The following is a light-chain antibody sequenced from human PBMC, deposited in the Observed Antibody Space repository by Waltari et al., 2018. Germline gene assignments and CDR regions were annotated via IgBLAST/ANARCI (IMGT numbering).Light chain of an antibody. CDR3: YSRDTSENHLRV. Sequence: SSELTQDPAVSVALGQTVRITCRGDSLRSYYASWYQQKPGQAPILVIYGENNRPSGTPDRCSGSSSETKASLTITGAQAEEEADYFCYSRDTSENHLRVFGTGTRVTVL. J-gene: IGLJ1*01. CDR1: SLRSYY. CDR2: GEN. V-gene: IGLV3-19*01.